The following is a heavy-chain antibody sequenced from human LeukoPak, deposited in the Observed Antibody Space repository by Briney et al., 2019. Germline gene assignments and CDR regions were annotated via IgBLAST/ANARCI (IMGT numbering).Heavy chain of an antibody. CDR2: MYYSGST. CDR3: ARVYCGGDCYSVGPSRGYNWFDP. D-gene: IGHD2-21*02. Sequence: SETLSLTCTVSGGSVSSGSYYWSWIRQPPGKGLEWIGYMYYSGSTNYNPSLKSRVTISVDTSKNQFSLKLSSVTAADTAVYYCARVYCGGDCYSVGPSRGYNWFDPWGQGTLVTVSS. V-gene: IGHV4-61*01. J-gene: IGHJ5*02. CDR1: GGSVSSGSYY.